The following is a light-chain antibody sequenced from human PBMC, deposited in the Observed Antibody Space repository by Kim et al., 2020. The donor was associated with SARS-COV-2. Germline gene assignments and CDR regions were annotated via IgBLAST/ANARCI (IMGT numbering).Light chain of an antibody. J-gene: IGLJ3*02. CDR3: RSYDSSLSGPNWV. CDR2: GNS. CDR1: SSNIGAGYD. V-gene: IGLV1-40*01. Sequence: VTISCNGSSSNIGAGYDVHWYQQLPGAAPKLLIYGNSNRPSGVPDRFSGSKSGTSASLAITGLQAEDEADYYCRSYDSSLSGPNWVFGGGTQLTVL.